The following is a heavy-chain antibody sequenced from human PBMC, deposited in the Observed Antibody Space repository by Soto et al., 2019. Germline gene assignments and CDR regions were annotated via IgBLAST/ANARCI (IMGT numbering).Heavy chain of an antibody. CDR1: GGSISSYY. J-gene: IGHJ4*02. CDR2: IYYSGST. D-gene: IGHD6-13*01. V-gene: IGHV4-59*08. CDR3: ARPYSTSWYFDY. Sequence: PSETLSLTCTVSGGSISSYYWSWIRQPPGKGLEWIGYIYYSGSTNYNPSLKSRVTISVDTSKNQFSLKLSSVTAADTAVYYCARPYSTSWYFDYWGQGTLVTVSS.